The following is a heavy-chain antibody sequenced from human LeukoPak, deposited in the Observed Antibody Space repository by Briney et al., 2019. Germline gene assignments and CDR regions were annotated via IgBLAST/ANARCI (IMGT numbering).Heavy chain of an antibody. J-gene: IGHJ3*02. CDR1: GFTVSSNY. D-gene: IGHD3-22*01. Sequence: GGSLRLSCAASGFTVSSNYMSWVRQAPGKGLEWVANIKQDGSEKYYVDSVKGRFTISRDNAKNSLYLQMNSLRAEDTAVYYCARHWYYYDSSGYPYAFDIWGQGTMVTVSS. V-gene: IGHV3-7*01. CDR2: IKQDGSEK. CDR3: ARHWYYYDSSGYPYAFDI.